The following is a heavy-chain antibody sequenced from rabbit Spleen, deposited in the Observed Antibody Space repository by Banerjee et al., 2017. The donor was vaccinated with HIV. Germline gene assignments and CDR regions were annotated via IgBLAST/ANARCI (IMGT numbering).Heavy chain of an antibody. D-gene: IGHD1-1*01. V-gene: IGHV1S47*01. Sequence: QEQLVESGGGLVQPGGSLKLSCTASGFDFSSYGVSWVRQAPGKGLEWIGYIDPLFGTTYYANWVNGRFTISSHNAQNTLYLQLNSLTAADTATYFCVRGASSSGYYSLWGPGTLVTVS. CDR1: GFDFSSYG. CDR3: VRGASSSGYYSL. CDR2: IDPLFGTT. J-gene: IGHJ6*01.